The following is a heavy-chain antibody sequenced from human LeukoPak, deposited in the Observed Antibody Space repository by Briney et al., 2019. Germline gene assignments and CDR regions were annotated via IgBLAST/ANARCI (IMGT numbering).Heavy chain of an antibody. J-gene: IGHJ3*02. Sequence: GGSLRLSCAASGFTFSSYGMHWVRQAPGKGLEWVAFIRYDGSNKYYADSVKGRFTISRDNSKNTLYLQMNSLRAEDTAVYYCATDYDILTGYYDAFDIWGQGTMVTVSS. CDR1: GFTFSSYG. CDR3: ATDYDILTGYYDAFDI. V-gene: IGHV3-30*02. CDR2: IRYDGSNK. D-gene: IGHD3-9*01.